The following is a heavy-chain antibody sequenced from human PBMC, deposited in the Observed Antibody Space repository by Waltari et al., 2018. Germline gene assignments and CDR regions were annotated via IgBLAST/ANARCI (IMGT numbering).Heavy chain of an antibody. CDR2: IYYSGST. D-gene: IGHD6-13*01. CDR1: GGSISSYY. CDR3: AREGQQPGQVDY. Sequence: QVQLQESGPGLVKPSETLSLTCTVSGGSISSYYWSWIRQPPGKGLEWIGYIYYSGSTNYNPSLKSRVTISVDTSKNQFSLKLSSETAADTAVYYCAREGQQPGQVDYWGQGTLVTVSS. J-gene: IGHJ4*02. V-gene: IGHV4-59*01.